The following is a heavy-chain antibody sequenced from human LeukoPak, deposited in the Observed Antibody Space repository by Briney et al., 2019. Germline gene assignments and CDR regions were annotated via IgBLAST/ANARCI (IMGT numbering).Heavy chain of an antibody. CDR3: ARLLGPYCSSTSCYEYFDY. J-gene: IGHJ4*02. V-gene: IGHV5-51*01. Sequence: PGESLKISCKGSGYSFTSYWIGWVRQMPGKGLEWMGIIYPGDSDTRYSPSFQGQVTILADKSISTAYLQWSSLKASDTAMYYCARLLGPYCSSTSCYEYFDYWGQGTLVTVSS. D-gene: IGHD2-2*01. CDR1: GYSFTSYW. CDR2: IYPGDSDT.